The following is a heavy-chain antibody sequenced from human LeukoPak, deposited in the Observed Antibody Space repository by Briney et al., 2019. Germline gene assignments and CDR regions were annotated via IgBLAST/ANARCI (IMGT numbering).Heavy chain of an antibody. J-gene: IGHJ5*02. D-gene: IGHD2-15*01. V-gene: IGHV3-48*01. Sequence: GGSLRLSCAASGFTFSSYSMNWVRQAPGKGLEWVSYISSSSSTIYYADSVKGRFTISRDNAKNSLYLQMNSLRAEDTALYYCAREPYCSGGSCYSEYNWFDPWGQGTLVTVSS. CDR1: GFTFSSYS. CDR2: ISSSSSTI. CDR3: AREPYCSGGSCYSEYNWFDP.